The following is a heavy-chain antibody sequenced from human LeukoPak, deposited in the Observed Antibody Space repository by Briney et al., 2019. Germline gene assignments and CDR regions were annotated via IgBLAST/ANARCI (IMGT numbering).Heavy chain of an antibody. V-gene: IGHV3-48*03. J-gene: IGHJ4*02. D-gene: IGHD3-9*01. CDR1: GFTFSSYE. Sequence: GGSLRLSCAASGFTFSSYEMNWVRQAPGKGLEWVSYISSSGSTIYYADSVKGRFTISRDNAKNSLYLQMNGLRAEDAAVYYCARDQLVYDILSGLDYWGQGTLVTVSS. CDR2: ISSSGSTI. CDR3: ARDQLVYDILSGLDY.